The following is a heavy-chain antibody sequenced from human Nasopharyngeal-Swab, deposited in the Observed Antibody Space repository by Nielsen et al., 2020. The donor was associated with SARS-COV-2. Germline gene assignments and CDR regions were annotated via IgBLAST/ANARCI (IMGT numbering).Heavy chain of an antibody. CDR3: TRGSRYYPDYYFGMDV. D-gene: IGHD3-3*01. Sequence: GGSLRLSCAASGFTFNNAWMSWVRQAPGKGLEWVGRIKTKSDGGTTDYAAPVKGRFTISRDDSKTTLYLQMNSLKTEDTAVYYCTRGSRYYPDYYFGMDVWGQGTTVTVSS. V-gene: IGHV3-15*01. CDR1: GFTFNNAW. CDR2: IKTKSDGGTT. J-gene: IGHJ6*02.